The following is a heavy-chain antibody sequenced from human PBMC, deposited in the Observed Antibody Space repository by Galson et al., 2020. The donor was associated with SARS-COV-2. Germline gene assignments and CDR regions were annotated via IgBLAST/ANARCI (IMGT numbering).Heavy chain of an antibody. CDR1: GGSISSGSYY. D-gene: IGHD6-19*01. CDR3: AYGVVAGTDY. J-gene: IGHJ4*02. Sequence: SETLSLTCTVSGGSISSGSYYWSWIRQPAGKGLEWIGRIYTSGSTNYNPSLQSRVTISIDTSKNQFSLELTSVTAADTAVYFCAYGVVAGTDYWGQGTPVTVS. V-gene: IGHV4-61*02. CDR2: IYTSGST.